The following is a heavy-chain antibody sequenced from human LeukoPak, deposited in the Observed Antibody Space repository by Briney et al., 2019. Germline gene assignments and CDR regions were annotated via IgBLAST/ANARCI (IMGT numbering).Heavy chain of an antibody. CDR1: GGSITGSSYY. CDR3: TRGSYDVLTGRSTLGEY. Sequence: SETLSLTCTISGGSITGSSYYWGWLRQSPGKGLEWIGNIYYSGSTYYNSSLKSRVTISIDTSKNHFSLRLTSVTASDTAVYFCTRGSYDVLTGRSTLGEYWGQGTLVTVSS. V-gene: IGHV4-39*02. CDR2: IYYSGST. D-gene: IGHD3-9*01. J-gene: IGHJ4*02.